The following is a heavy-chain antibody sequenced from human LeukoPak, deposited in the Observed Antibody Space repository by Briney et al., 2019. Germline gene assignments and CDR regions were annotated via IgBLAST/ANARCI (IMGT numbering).Heavy chain of an antibody. CDR2: INHSGST. CDR1: GGSFSGYY. V-gene: IGHV4-34*01. Sequence: SETLSLTCAVYGGSFSGYYWSWIRQPPGKGLEWIGEINHSGSTNYNPSLKSRVTISIDTSKNQFSLKLSSVTAADTAVYYCARGRPWFDPWGQGTLVTVSS. J-gene: IGHJ5*02. CDR3: ARGRPWFDP.